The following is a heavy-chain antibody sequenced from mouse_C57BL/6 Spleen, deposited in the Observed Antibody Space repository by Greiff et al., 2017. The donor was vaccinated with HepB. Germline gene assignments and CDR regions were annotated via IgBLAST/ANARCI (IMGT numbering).Heavy chain of an antibody. Sequence: DVMLVESGGGLVKPGGSLKLSCAASGFTFSDYGMHWVRQAPEKGLEWVAYISSGSSTIYYADTVKGRFTISRDNAKNTLFLQMTSLRSEDTAMYYCANYDYDVGYAMDYWGQGTSVTVSS. CDR3: ANYDYDVGYAMDY. CDR1: GFTFSDYG. V-gene: IGHV5-17*01. D-gene: IGHD2-4*01. CDR2: ISSGSSTI. J-gene: IGHJ4*01.